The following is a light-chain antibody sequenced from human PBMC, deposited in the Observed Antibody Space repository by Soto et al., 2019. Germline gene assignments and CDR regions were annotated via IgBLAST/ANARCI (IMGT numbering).Light chain of an antibody. Sequence: DIQMTQSPSSLSASVGDRVPITCWASQGISSYLAWYQKKPGKAPKLLIYAASTLQSGVPSRFSGSGSGTDFTLTIRSLQPEDVATYDCQQLNSYSITVGQGTRLEI. J-gene: IGKJ5*01. CDR3: QQLNSYSIT. CDR2: AAS. CDR1: QGISSY. V-gene: IGKV1-9*01.